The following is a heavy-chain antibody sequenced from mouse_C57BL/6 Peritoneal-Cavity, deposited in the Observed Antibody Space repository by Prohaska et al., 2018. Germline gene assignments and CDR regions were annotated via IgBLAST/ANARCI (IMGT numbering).Heavy chain of an antibody. CDR2: IDPETGGT. Sequence: QVQLQQSGAELVRPGASVTLSCKASGYTFTDYEMHWVKQTPVHGLEWIGAIDPETGGTAYNHKFKGKAILTADKSSSTAYMELRSLTSEDSAVYYCTRSHYYGSSFYAMDYWGQGTSVTVSS. J-gene: IGHJ4*01. V-gene: IGHV1-15*01. D-gene: IGHD1-1*01. CDR1: GYTFTDYE. CDR3: TRSHYYGSSFYAMDY.